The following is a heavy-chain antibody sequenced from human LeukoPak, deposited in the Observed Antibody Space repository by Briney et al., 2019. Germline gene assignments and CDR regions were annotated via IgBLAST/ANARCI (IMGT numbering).Heavy chain of an antibody. J-gene: IGHJ4*02. Sequence: SETLSLTCTISGGSVSDYYWSWIRQSPGKGLEWIGYIYHTGSTSYSPSLKSRVTISADTSQNQFSLKLSSVTAADTAVYYCARGYTRNIMTTVTYWGQGTLVTVSS. CDR3: ARGYTRNIMTTVTY. CDR1: GGSVSDYY. CDR2: IYHTGST. V-gene: IGHV4-59*02. D-gene: IGHD4-17*01.